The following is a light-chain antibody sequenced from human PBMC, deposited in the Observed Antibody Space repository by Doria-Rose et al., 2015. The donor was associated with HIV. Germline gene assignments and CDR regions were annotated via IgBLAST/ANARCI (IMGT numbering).Light chain of an antibody. Sequence: TQSPESLGMSLGERATLNCKSNQSLLYTSKHYLAWYQQKPGQPPTLLIYWASTRQSGVPARFSGSGSGTDFTPTISSLEAEDVAVYYCQQYYDTPSFGPGTTVDIK. V-gene: IGKV4-1*01. CDR2: WAS. J-gene: IGKJ3*01. CDR1: QSLLYTSKHY. CDR3: QQYYDTPS.